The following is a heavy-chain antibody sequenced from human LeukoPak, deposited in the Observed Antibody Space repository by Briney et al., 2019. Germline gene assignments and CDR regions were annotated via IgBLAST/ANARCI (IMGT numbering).Heavy chain of an antibody. CDR2: INTDGTVT. CDR3: ATKQWLAPPPDS. V-gene: IGHV3-74*01. CDR1: GFTFSKYW. J-gene: IGHJ4*02. D-gene: IGHD6-19*01. Sequence: GGSLRLSCAASGFTFSKYWMLWVRQAPGKGLESVSRINTDGTVTTYADSVKGRLTVSRDNADNTMLLQMNSVRDEDTAVYYCATKQWLAPPPDSWGQGTPVTVS.